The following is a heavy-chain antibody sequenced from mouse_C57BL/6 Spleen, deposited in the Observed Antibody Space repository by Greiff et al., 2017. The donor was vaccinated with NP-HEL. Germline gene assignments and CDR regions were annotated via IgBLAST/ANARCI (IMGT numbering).Heavy chain of an antibody. V-gene: IGHV1-74*01. Sequence: QVQLQQPGAELVKPGASVKVSCKASGYNFTSYWMHWVKQRPGQGLEWIGRIHPSDSETNYNQKFKGKATLTVDKSSSTAYMQLGSPTYGDSAVYYGAIEVTTGYYAMDYWSQGTSVTVSS. CDR1: GYNFTSYW. D-gene: IGHD2-2*01. J-gene: IGHJ4*01. CDR2: IHPSDSET. CDR3: AIEVTTGYYAMDY.